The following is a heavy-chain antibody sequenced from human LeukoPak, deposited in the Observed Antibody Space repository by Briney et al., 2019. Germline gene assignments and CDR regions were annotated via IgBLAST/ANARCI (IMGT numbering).Heavy chain of an antibody. Sequence: GGSLRLSCAASGFTFSSYGMHWVRQAPGKGLEWVAVISYDGSNKYYADSVKGRFTISRDNSKNTLYLQMNSLRAEDTAVYYCARGAHGDYGSGSYWVYWGQGTLVTVSS. CDR1: GFTFSSYG. J-gene: IGHJ4*02. V-gene: IGHV3-30*03. CDR2: ISYDGSNK. D-gene: IGHD3-10*01. CDR3: ARGAHGDYGSGSYWVY.